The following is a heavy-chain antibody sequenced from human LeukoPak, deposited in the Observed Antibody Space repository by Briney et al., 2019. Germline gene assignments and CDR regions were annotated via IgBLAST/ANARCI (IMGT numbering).Heavy chain of an antibody. CDR3: ARVPWRLQYFDY. V-gene: IGHV4-30-4*08. CDR1: GGSISSGDYY. J-gene: IGHJ4*02. CDR2: IYYSGST. Sequence: SQTLSLTCTVSGGSISSGDYYWSWIRQPPGKGLEWIGYIYYSGSTYYNPSLKSRVTISVDTSKNQFSLKLNSVTAADTAVYYCARVPWRLQYFDYSGQGTLVTVSS. D-gene: IGHD4-11*01.